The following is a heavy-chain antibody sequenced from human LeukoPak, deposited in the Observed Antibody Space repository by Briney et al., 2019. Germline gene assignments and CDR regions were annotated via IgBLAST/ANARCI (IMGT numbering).Heavy chain of an antibody. CDR2: ISWISGSI. V-gene: IGHV3-9*03. D-gene: IGHD2-8*01. CDR1: GFTFDDYA. J-gene: IGHJ4*02. Sequence: GGSLRLSCAASGFTFDDYAMHWVRQAPGKGLEWVSGISWISGSIGYADSVKGRFTISRDNAKNSLYLQMNSLRAEDMALYYCAASYGVSGKFDYWGQGTLVTVSS. CDR3: AASYGVSGKFDY.